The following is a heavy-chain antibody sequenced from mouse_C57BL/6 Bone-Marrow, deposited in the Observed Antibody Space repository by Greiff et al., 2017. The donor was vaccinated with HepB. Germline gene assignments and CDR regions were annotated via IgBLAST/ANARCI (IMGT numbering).Heavy chain of an antibody. J-gene: IGHJ4*01. V-gene: IGHV1-63*01. CDR3: ARKGYYSNNVMDY. CDR1: GYTFTNYW. D-gene: IGHD2-5*01. CDR2: IYPGGGYT. Sequence: QVQLKQSGAELVRPGTSVKMSCKASGYTFTNYWIGWAKQRPGHGLEWIGDIYPGGGYTNYNEKFKGKATLTADKSSSTAYMQFSSLTSEDSAIYYCARKGYYSNNVMDYWGQGTSVTVSS.